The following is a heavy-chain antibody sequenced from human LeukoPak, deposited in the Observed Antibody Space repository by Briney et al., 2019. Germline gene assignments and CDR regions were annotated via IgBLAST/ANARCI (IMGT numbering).Heavy chain of an antibody. D-gene: IGHD3-10*02. CDR2: ISTSSSSRYI. Sequence: GGSLRLSCVVSGFTFSSYHMNWVRQAPGKGLEWVSSISTSSSSRYIYYADSVTGRFTISRDNAKTSLYLQMNSLRAEDTAVYYCAELGITMIGGVWGKGTTVTISS. V-gene: IGHV3-21*01. CDR1: GFTFSSYH. CDR3: AELGITMIGGV. J-gene: IGHJ6*04.